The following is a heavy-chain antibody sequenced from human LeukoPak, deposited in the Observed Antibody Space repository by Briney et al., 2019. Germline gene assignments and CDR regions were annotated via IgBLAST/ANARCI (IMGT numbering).Heavy chain of an antibody. CDR3: AKGLQLWAPIDY. CDR2: ISYDGSNK. D-gene: IGHD5-18*01. CDR1: GFTFSSYG. J-gene: IGHJ4*02. Sequence: KPGRSLRLSCAASGFTFSSYGMHWVRQAPGKGLEWVAVISYDGSNKYYADSVKGRFTISRDNSKNTLYLQMNSLRAEDTAVYYCAKGLQLWAPIDYWGQGTLVTVSS. V-gene: IGHV3-30*18.